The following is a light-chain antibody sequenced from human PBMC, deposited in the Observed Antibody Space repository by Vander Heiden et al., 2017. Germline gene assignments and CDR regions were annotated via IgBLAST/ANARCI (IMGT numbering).Light chain of an antibody. Sequence: DIQMTQSPSSLSASVGDRVTITCRASQGISNFLAWYQQKPGKVPKLLIHGASTFQSPVPSRFSGTGSETDFTLTISGLQAEDVATYYCQRERSARLTFGGGTKVEIK. CDR2: GAS. V-gene: IGKV1-27*01. CDR1: QGISNF. J-gene: IGKJ4*01. CDR3: QRERSARLT.